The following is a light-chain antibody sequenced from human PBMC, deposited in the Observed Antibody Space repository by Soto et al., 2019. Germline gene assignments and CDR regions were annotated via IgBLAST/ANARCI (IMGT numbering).Light chain of an antibody. J-gene: IGKJ2*01. CDR1: QSISIY. CDR3: QPSYSTPYT. Sequence: DIQMTQSPSSLSASVGDRVTITCRASQSISIYLNWYQQKPGEAPKLLIYAASSLQSGVPSRFSGSGSGTDCDLTISSLQPEDFATYYCQPSYSTPYTFGQGTKLEIK. CDR2: AAS. V-gene: IGKV1-39*01.